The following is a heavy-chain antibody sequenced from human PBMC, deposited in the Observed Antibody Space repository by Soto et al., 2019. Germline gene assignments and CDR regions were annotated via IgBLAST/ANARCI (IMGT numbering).Heavy chain of an antibody. V-gene: IGHV4-59*12. J-gene: IGHJ4*02. Sequence: SETLSLTCTVSGGSISSYYWRWIRQPPGKGLEWIGYIYYSGSTNYNPSLKSRVTISVDTSKNQFSLKLSSVTAADTAVYYGARGPIAAAESLDYWGQGTLVTVSS. CDR1: GGSISSYY. CDR2: IYYSGST. CDR3: ARGPIAAAESLDY. D-gene: IGHD6-13*01.